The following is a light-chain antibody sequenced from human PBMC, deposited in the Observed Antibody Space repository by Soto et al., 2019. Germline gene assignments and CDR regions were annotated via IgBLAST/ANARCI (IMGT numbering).Light chain of an antibody. CDR1: QSVTSN. CDR2: DTS. J-gene: IGKJ1*01. Sequence: VMTQSPGTLSVSPGETATLSCGTSQSVTSNLAWYQQKPGQPPRLLIYDTSTRATGVPPRSSGSGSGTDFTLTISSLEPEDFAVYYCQQRSNWPRTFGQGTKVDIK. V-gene: IGKV3-11*01. CDR3: QQRSNWPRT.